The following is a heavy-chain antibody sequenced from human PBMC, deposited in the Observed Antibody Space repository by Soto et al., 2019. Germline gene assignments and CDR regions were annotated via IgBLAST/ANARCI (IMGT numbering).Heavy chain of an antibody. V-gene: IGHV3-30*03. CDR1: GFTFSSYG. CDR2: ISYDGSNK. J-gene: IGHJ6*03. D-gene: IGHD3-9*01. CDR3: ARVGRYSRSSYYYYYMDV. Sequence: HPGGSLRLSCAASGFTFSSYGMHWVRQAPGKGLEWVAVISYDGSNKYYADSVKGRFTISRDNSKNTLYLQMNSLRAEDTAVYYCARVGRYSRSSYYYYYMDVWGKGTTVTVSS.